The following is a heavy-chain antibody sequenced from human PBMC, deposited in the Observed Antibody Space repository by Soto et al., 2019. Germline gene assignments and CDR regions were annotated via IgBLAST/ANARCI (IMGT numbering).Heavy chain of an antibody. CDR2: ISWNSGSI. J-gene: IGHJ4*02. V-gene: IGHV3-9*01. CDR3: ANDMGDTEGGGY. D-gene: IGHD3-16*01. Sequence: EVQLVESGGGLVQPGRSLRLSCAASGFTFDDYAMHWVRQAPGKGLEWVSGISWNSGSIGYADSVKGRFTISRDNAKNSLYLQMNSLRAEDTALYYCANDMGDTEGGGYWGQGTLVTVSS. CDR1: GFTFDDYA.